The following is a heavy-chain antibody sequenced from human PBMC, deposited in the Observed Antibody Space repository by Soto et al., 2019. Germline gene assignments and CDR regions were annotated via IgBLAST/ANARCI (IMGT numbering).Heavy chain of an antibody. CDR1: GYSFTSYW. J-gene: IGHJ4*02. D-gene: IGHD3-10*01. Sequence: PGESLKISCKGSGYSFTSYWIGWVRQMPGKGLEWMGIIYPGDSDTRYSPSFQGQVTISADKSISTAYLQWSSLKASDTAMYYCARPRRGLGTNPYFDYWGQGTLVTVSS. CDR2: IYPGDSDT. V-gene: IGHV5-51*01. CDR3: ARPRRGLGTNPYFDY.